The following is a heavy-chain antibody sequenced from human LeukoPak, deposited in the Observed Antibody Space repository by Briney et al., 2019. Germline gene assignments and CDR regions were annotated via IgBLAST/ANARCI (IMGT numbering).Heavy chain of an antibody. Sequence: SETLSLTCTVSGGSISSSSYYWGWIRQPPGKGLEWIGSIYYSGSTYYNPSLKSRVTISVDTSKNQFSLKLSSVTAADTAVYYCARRGIVVVNKDAFDIWGQGTMVTVSS. V-gene: IGHV4-39*01. D-gene: IGHD3-22*01. CDR3: ARRGIVVVNKDAFDI. CDR1: GGSISSSSYY. J-gene: IGHJ3*02. CDR2: IYYSGST.